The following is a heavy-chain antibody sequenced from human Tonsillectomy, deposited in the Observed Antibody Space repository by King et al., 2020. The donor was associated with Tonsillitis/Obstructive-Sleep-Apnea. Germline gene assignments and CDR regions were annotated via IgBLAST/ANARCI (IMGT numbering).Heavy chain of an antibody. CDR2: IYSGGST. CDR3: AITQSWGNFDY. CDR1: GFTFSSNY. V-gene: IGHV3-66*01. D-gene: IGHD4-23*01. J-gene: IGHJ4*02. Sequence: VQLVESGGGLVQPGGSLRLSCAASGFTFSSNYMSWIRQAPGKGLEWVSVIYSGGSTYYADSVKGRFTISRDNSKNTLCLQMNSLRAEDTAVYYCAITQSWGNFDYWGQGTLVTVSS.